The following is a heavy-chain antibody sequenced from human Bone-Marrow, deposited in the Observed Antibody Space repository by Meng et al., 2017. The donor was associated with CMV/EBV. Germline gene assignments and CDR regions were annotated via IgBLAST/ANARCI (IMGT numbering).Heavy chain of an antibody. V-gene: IGHV2-5*01. J-gene: IGHJ4*02. D-gene: IGHD3-22*01. CDR3: AHWTYYYDSSGYYY. CDR2: IYWNDDK. CDR1: GFSLSTSGVG. Sequence: SGPTLVKPTQTLTLTCTFSGFSLSTSGVGVGWIRQPPGKALEWLALIYWNDDKRYSPSLKSRLTITKDTSKNQVVLTMTNMDPVDTATYYCAHWTYYYDSSGYYYWGQGTLVTVSS.